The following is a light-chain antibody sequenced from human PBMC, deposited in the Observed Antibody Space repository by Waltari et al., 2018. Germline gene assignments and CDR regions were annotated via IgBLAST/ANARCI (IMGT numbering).Light chain of an antibody. V-gene: IGLV2-14*01. CDR1: SSDVVGYNY. CDR3: SSRTGSSTLYV. CDR2: EVY. J-gene: IGLJ1*01. Sequence: QSALTQPASVSGSPGQSITISCTGTSSDVVGYNYVSWYQQHPGKAPKLMIYEVYNRPFGVSNRFLGSKSGNTASLTISGLQAEDEADYYCSSRTGSSTLYVFGTGTKVTVL.